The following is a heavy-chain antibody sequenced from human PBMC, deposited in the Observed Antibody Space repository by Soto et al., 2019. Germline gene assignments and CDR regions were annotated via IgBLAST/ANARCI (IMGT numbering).Heavy chain of an antibody. D-gene: IGHD3-3*01. CDR1: GFTFSSYA. CDR3: AKDRPTTIFGVVLPTVIAY. Sequence: GGSLRLSCAASGFTFSSYAMSWVRQAPGKGLEWVSAISGSGGSTYYADSVKGRFTISRDNSKNTLYLQMNSLRAEDTAVYYCAKDRPTTIFGVVLPTVIAYSGQGTLVTVS. CDR2: ISGSGGST. J-gene: IGHJ4*02. V-gene: IGHV3-23*01.